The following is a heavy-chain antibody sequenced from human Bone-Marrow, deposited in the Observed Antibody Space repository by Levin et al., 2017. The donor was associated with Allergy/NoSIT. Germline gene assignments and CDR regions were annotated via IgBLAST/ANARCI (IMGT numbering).Heavy chain of an antibody. J-gene: IGHJ4*02. CDR3: ASYSRNRGYYFDY. CDR2: IRSKANSYAT. CDR1: GFTFSGSA. V-gene: IGHV3-73*01. D-gene: IGHD6-13*01. Sequence: GESLKISCAASGFTFSGSAMHWVRQASGKGLEWVGRIRSKANSYATAYAASVKGRFTISRDDSKNTAYLQMNSLKTEDTAVYYCASYSRNRGYYFDYWGQGTLVTVSS.